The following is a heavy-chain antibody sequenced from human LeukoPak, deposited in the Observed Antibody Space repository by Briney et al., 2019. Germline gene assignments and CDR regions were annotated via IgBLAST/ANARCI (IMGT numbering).Heavy chain of an antibody. D-gene: IGHD5-12*01. CDR1: GFTFSSYG. Sequence: GSLRLSCAASGFTFSSYGMYWVRQAPGKGLEWVAFIRYDGSNKYYADSVKGRFTVSRDNSKNTLYLQMKSLRAEDTAVYYCAKGGGYEAQYYYYYLDVWGKGTTVTIS. V-gene: IGHV3-30*02. CDR2: IRYDGSNK. J-gene: IGHJ6*03. CDR3: AKGGGYEAQYYYYYLDV.